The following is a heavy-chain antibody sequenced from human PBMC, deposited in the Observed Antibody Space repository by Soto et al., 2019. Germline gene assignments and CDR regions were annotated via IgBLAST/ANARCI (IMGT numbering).Heavy chain of an antibody. V-gene: IGHV3-9*01. CDR2: LGWNSGII. CDR3: ANDSALNGGYECAFED. Sequence: EVKLVESGGALVQPGRSLRLPCAVSGFTFEDFAMHWVRQGPGRGLEWFAGLGWNSGIIGYADSVTGRFTISRDSPKVSLYLQMTSLRHEDTAVYYFANDSALNGGYECAFEDWGQGTKVSVSA. CDR1: GFTFEDFA. D-gene: IGHD5-12*01. J-gene: IGHJ3*01.